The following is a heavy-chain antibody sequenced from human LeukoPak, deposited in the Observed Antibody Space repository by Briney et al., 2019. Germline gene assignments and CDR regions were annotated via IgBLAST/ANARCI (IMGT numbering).Heavy chain of an antibody. CDR2: INAGNGNT. Sequence: GASVTVSCKASGYSFSTYTMHWVRQAPGQRLEWMGWINAGNGNTKYSQNFQGRVTITRDTSANTAYMEMSSLRSEDTAVYYCAREIDRDDYNRFFDYWGQGTLVSVSS. J-gene: IGHJ4*02. D-gene: IGHD5-24*01. V-gene: IGHV1-3*01. CDR3: AREIDRDDYNRFFDY. CDR1: GYSFSTYT.